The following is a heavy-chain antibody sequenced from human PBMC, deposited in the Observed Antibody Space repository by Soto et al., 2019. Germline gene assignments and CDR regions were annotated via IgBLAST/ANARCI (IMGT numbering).Heavy chain of an antibody. D-gene: IGHD3-16*01. CDR3: ARIKCQPVFLDF. CDR1: GGSISSYY. J-gene: IGHJ4*02. V-gene: IGHV4-59*01. Sequence: PSETLSLTCTVSGGSISSYYWSWIRQPPGKGLEWIGYIYYSGSTNYNPSLKSRVTVSVDTSKNQFSLKLSSVTAADTAVYYCARIKCQPVFLDFWGQGTLVTLSS. CDR2: IYYSGST.